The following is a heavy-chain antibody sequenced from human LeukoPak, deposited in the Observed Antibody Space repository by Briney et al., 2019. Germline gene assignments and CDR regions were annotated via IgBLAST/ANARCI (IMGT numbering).Heavy chain of an antibody. D-gene: IGHD6-6*01. V-gene: IGHV3-11*01. Sequence: GGSLRLSCAASGFTFSDYYMSWIRQAPGKGLEWVSYISTSGTSMYQADSVKGRFTIFRDNAKNSLYLQMNSLKTADTAVYYCTTDRLVSGGFDNWGQGTLVTVSS. J-gene: IGHJ4*02. CDR3: TTDRLVSGGFDN. CDR1: GFTFSDYY. CDR2: ISTSGTSM.